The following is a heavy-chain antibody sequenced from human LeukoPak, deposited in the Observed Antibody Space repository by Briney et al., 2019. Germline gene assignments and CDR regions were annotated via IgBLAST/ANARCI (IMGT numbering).Heavy chain of an antibody. CDR1: GFTFSSYA. D-gene: IGHD6-19*01. CDR3: ASDPIAVDDY. J-gene: IGHJ4*02. V-gene: IGHV3-30-3*01. CDR2: ISYDGSNK. Sequence: GGSLRLSCATSGFTFSSYAMHWVRQAPGKGLEWVAVISYDGSNKYYADSVKGRFTISRDNSKNTLYLQMNSLRAEDTAVYYCASDPIAVDDYWGQGTLVTVSS.